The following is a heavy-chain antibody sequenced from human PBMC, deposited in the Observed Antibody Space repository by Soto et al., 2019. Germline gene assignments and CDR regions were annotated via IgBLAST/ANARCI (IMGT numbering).Heavy chain of an antibody. D-gene: IGHD4-4*01. CDR3: ARDPTTAYFDY. V-gene: IGHV4-61*01. CDR1: GGSVSSGSYY. Sequence: SETLSLTCTVSGGSVSSGSYYWSWIRQPPGKGLEWIGYIYYSGSTNYNPSLKSRVTISVDTSKNQFSLKLSSVTAADTAVYYCARDPTTAYFDYWGQGTLVTVSS. CDR2: IYYSGST. J-gene: IGHJ4*02.